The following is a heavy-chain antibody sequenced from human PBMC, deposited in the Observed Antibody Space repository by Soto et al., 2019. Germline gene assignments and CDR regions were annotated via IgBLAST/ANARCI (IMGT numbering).Heavy chain of an antibody. CDR3: ARLQRSGAVTTQPYFAY. Sequence: GESLKISCKGSGYSFPSYWIGWVRQMTGKGLEWMGIIYPGDSDTRYSPSLQGKITISADKTSSTAYQQRSSLKASDTAMYYCARLQRSGAVTTQPYFAYWGQGTLVTVSS. J-gene: IGHJ4*02. V-gene: IGHV5-51*01. CDR1: GYSFPSYW. D-gene: IGHD4-17*01. CDR2: IYPGDSDT.